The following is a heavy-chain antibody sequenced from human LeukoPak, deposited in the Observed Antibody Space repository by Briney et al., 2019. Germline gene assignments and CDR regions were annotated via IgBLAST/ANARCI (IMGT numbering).Heavy chain of an antibody. D-gene: IGHD3-10*01. J-gene: IGHJ5*02. V-gene: IGHV3-7*01. CDR2: IKQDGSEK. CDR1: GFTFSSYW. Sequence: GGSLRLSCAASGFTFSSYWMSWVRQAPGKGLEWVANIKQDGSEKSYMDSVKGRFTISRDNAKNSLYLQMNSLRAEDTAVYYCARHNFYYYGSGSYSGWFDPWGQGTLVTVSS. CDR3: ARHNFYYYGSGSYSGWFDP.